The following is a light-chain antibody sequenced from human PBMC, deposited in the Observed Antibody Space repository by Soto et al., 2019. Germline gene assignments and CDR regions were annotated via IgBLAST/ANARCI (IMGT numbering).Light chain of an antibody. CDR2: DVS. CDR1: SSDVGGYNY. V-gene: IGLV2-14*01. Sequence: QSALTQPASVSGSPGQSITISCTGTSSDVGGYNYVSPYQQHPGKAPKLMIYDVSNRPSGVSNRFSGSKSGNTASLTISGLQAEDEADYYCSSYTSSSTLYVVFGGGTKLTVL. CDR3: SSYTSSSTLYVV. J-gene: IGLJ2*01.